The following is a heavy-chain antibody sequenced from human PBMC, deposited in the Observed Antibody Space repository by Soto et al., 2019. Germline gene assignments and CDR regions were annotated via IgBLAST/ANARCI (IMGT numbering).Heavy chain of an antibody. CDR3: ARGQRFSDWFDP. Sequence: PSLTCTVSGGSMSSYYWTWIRQPAGKGLEWIGRVYSSGGTHYNPSLKSRVTISLDTSKNQFSLRLLSVTDADTAVYYCARGQRFSDWFDPWGQGTLVTVYS. CDR1: GGSMSSYY. V-gene: IGHV4-4*07. CDR2: VYSSGGT. J-gene: IGHJ5*02. D-gene: IGHD3-3*01.